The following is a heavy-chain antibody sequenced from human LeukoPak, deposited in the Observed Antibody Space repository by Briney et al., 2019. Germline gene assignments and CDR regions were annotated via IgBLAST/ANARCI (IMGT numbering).Heavy chain of an antibody. CDR2: IRYDGSNE. Sequence: PGGSLGLSCVASGFTFSYYGMHWVRQAPGKGLEWVAFIRYDGSNEYYAESVKGRFTISRDNSKNTLYLQMSSLRVEDTAAYYCAKIEGKYQLANIPDSWGQGTLVTVSS. V-gene: IGHV3-30*02. CDR3: AKIEGKYQLANIPDS. CDR1: GFTFSYYG. J-gene: IGHJ4*02. D-gene: IGHD2-2*01.